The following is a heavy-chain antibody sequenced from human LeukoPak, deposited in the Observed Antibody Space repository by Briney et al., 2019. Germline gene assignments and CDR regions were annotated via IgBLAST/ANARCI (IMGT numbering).Heavy chain of an antibody. CDR1: GGSISSYY. CDR2: IYYRGST. CDR3: ARGRLQLWFD. J-gene: IGHJ4*02. Sequence: SETLSLTCTVSGGSISSYYWSWIRQPPGKGLEWIGYIYYRGSTNYNPSLKSRVTISVDTSKNQFSLKLSSVTAADTAVYYCARGRLQLWFDWGQGTLVTVSS. D-gene: IGHD5-18*01. V-gene: IGHV4-59*08.